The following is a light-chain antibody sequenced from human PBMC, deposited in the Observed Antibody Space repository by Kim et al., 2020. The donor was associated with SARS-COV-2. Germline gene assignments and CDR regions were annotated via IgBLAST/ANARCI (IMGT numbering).Light chain of an antibody. V-gene: IGKV3-20*01. Sequence: EIVLTQSPGTLSLSPGERATLSCRASQSVGSTYLAWYQQKPGQAPRLLISGASSRATGIPDRFSGSGSGTNFTLTISRLEPEDCAVYYCQQYNTFGQGTKVEIK. CDR1: QSVGSTY. J-gene: IGKJ1*01. CDR2: GAS. CDR3: QQYNT.